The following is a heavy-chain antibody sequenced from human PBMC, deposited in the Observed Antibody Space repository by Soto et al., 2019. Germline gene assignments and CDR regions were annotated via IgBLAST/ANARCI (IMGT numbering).Heavy chain of an antibody. CDR3: ARDLAYAFDY. CDR1: GFIFSSFS. D-gene: IGHD3-16*01. Sequence: RLSCAASGFIFSSFSMNWIRQAPGKGLEWLSYIRSDSNHIGYADSVRGRFTISSDIAKNSLFLQMSGLRDEDTAVYYCARDLAYAFDYWGQGTLVTVSS. J-gene: IGHJ4*02. V-gene: IGHV3-48*02. CDR2: IRSDSNHI.